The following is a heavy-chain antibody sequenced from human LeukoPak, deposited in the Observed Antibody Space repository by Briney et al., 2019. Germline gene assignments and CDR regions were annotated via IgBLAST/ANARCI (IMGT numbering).Heavy chain of an antibody. CDR3: ARDQLHSSVWSDAFDI. V-gene: IGHV4-4*07. J-gene: IGHJ3*02. D-gene: IGHD6-19*01. CDR1: GGSISSYY. Sequence: PSETLSLTCTVSGGSISSYYWSWIRQPAGKGLEWIGRIYTSGSTNYNPSLKSRVTMSVDTSKNQFSLKLSSVTAADTAVYYCARDQLHSSVWSDAFDIWGQGTMVTVSS. CDR2: IYTSGST.